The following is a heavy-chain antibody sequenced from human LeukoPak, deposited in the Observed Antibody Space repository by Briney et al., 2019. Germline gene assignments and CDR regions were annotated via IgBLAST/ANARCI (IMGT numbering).Heavy chain of an antibody. Sequence: PSETLSIICAVYGWSFRYYYWSWIRQPPGKGLQCIGEINHSGSTNYHPSLKSRVTISVDTSKNQFSLKLSSVTAAVTAVFFFFKQKTAYDILTGYYNFWSLGYYFDYWGQGTLVTVSS. CDR2: INHSGST. J-gene: IGHJ4*02. D-gene: IGHD3-9*01. CDR3: FKQKTAYDILTGYYNFWSLGYYFDY. V-gene: IGHV4-34*01. CDR1: GWSFRYYY.